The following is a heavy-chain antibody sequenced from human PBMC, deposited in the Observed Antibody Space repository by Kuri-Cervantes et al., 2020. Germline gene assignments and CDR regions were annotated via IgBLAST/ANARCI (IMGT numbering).Heavy chain of an antibody. J-gene: IGHJ4*02. CDR2: IKSKTDGGTT. Sequence: GGSLRLSCAASGFTFSSYWMHWVRQAPGKGLEWVGRIKSKTDGGTTDYAAPVKGRFTISRDDSKNTLYLQMNSLKTEDTAVYYCTTGDIVVVPAAVLSYYFDYWGQGTLVTVSS. D-gene: IGHD2-2*01. CDR3: TTGDIVVVPAAVLSYYFDY. CDR1: GFTFSSYW. V-gene: IGHV3-15*01.